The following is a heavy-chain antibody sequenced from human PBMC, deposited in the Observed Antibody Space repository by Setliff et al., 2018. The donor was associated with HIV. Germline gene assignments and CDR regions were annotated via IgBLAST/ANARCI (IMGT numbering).Heavy chain of an antibody. V-gene: IGHV3-30*07. Sequence: GGSLRLSCVASGFTFSNFAMHWVRQAPGKGLEWVSVISYDGSRTYYVDSVKGRFTISRDNAKNSLYLQMNSLRAEDTAVYYCAREGAGLDYWGQGTLVTVSS. CDR2: ISYDGSRT. J-gene: IGHJ4*02. CDR3: AREGAGLDY. D-gene: IGHD6-19*01. CDR1: GFTFSNFA.